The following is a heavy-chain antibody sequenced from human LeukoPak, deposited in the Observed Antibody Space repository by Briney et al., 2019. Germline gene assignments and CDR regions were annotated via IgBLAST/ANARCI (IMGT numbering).Heavy chain of an antibody. CDR3: AAVGSSGVGDTAVEVGY. D-gene: IGHD4-23*01. Sequence: SVKVSCKASGFTFTSSAVQWVRQARGQRLEWIGWIVVGSGNTNYAQKFQERVTITRDMSTSTAYMELSSLRSEDTAVYYCAAVGSSGVGDTAVEVGYWGQGTLVTVSS. CDR2: IVVGSGNT. CDR1: GFTFTSSA. J-gene: IGHJ4*02. V-gene: IGHV1-58*01.